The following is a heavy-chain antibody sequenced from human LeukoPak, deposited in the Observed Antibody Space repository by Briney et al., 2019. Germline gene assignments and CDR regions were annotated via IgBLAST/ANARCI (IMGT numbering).Heavy chain of an antibody. D-gene: IGHD1-26*01. J-gene: IGHJ3*02. CDR1: ERSSREYY. V-gene: IGHV4-34*01. Sequence: SATPSLTRPAYERSSREYYSSSIRHPPLNQPLTNVEINHSGSTNYNPSLKSRVTISVDTSKNQFSLKLSSVTAADTAVYYCARERQIVGATLDAFDIWGQGTMVTVSS. CDR3: ARERQIVGATLDAFDI. CDR2: INHSGST.